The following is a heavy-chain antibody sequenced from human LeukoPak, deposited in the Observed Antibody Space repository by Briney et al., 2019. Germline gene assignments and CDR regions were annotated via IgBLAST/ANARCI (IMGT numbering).Heavy chain of an antibody. D-gene: IGHD3-3*01. CDR2: ISGSGGST. J-gene: IGHJ5*02. V-gene: IGHV3-23*01. Sequence: GGSLRLSCAASGFTFSSYAMSWVRQAPGKGLEWVSAISGSGGSTYYADSVKGRFTISRDNSKNTLYLQMNSLRAEATAVYYCAKDLGGYYDFWGGYHNWFDPWGQGTLVTVSS. CDR1: GFTFSSYA. CDR3: AKDLGGYYDFWGGYHNWFDP.